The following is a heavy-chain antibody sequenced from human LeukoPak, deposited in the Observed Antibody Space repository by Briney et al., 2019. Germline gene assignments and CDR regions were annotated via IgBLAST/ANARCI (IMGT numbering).Heavy chain of an antibody. J-gene: IGHJ6*03. CDR3: ARGTYGYYMDV. CDR1: NYSISSSLY. V-gene: IGHV4-38-2*02. CDR2: IYRSGST. D-gene: IGHD4-17*01. Sequence: SETLSLTCSGSNYSISSSLYWGWLRQPPGKGLEWIGSIYRSGSTFYNPSLKSRVTISLDTSKNQFSLKLSSVTAADTAVYLCARGTYGYYMDVWGKGTTVTVSS.